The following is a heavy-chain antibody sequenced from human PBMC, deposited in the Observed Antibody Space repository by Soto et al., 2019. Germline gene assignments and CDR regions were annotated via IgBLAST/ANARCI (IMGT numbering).Heavy chain of an antibody. CDR3: AHMSKDDRDRSVYGLDV. CDR1: GFSLHTSGVG. V-gene: IGHV2-5*02. Sequence: QITLKESGPTLVKPTQTLTLTCTFSGFSLHTSGVGVGWIRQPPGQALEWLALIYWDDEKRYSPSLRSRLAITQDTSKNQVVLSLTSVDPVDTATYFCAHMSKDDRDRSVYGLDVWGPGATVIVSS. J-gene: IGHJ6*02. D-gene: IGHD2-21*02. CDR2: IYWDDEK.